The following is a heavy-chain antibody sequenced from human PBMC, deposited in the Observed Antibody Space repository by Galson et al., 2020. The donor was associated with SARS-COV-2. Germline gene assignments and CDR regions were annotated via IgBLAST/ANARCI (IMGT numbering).Heavy chain of an antibody. Sequence: GGSLRLSCAASGFTFSSYAMSWVRQAPGKGLEWVSVIYSGGSTYYADSVKGRFTISRDNSKNTLYLQMNSLRAEDTAVYYCAKTYSSGWYVSRIWYFDLWGRGTLVTVSS. CDR3: AKTYSSGWYVSRIWYFDL. CDR1: GFTFSSYA. J-gene: IGHJ2*01. CDR2: IYSGGST. D-gene: IGHD6-19*01. V-gene: IGHV3-23*03.